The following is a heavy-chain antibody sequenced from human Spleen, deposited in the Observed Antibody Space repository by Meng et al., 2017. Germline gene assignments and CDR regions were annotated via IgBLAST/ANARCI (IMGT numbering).Heavy chain of an antibody. CDR3: AARGYYLADY. J-gene: IGHJ4*02. Sequence: QGQLQQGGAGLLKPSETLSLTCAVYGGSFSGYYWSWIRQPPGKGLEWIGEINHSGSTNYNPSLKSRVTISVDTSKNQFSLKLSSVTAADTAVYYCAARGYYLADYWGQGTLVTVSS. D-gene: IGHD3-22*01. CDR2: INHSGST. V-gene: IGHV4-34*01. CDR1: GGSFSGYY.